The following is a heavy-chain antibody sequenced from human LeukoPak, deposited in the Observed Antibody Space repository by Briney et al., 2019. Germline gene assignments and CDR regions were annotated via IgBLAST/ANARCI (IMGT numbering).Heavy chain of an antibody. CDR3: ARSFGSGLADY. Sequence: SETLSLTCTVSGGSIGSSSYYWGWIPPPPGQGLEWIGSIYYSGSTSYYPSLKSRVTISVDTSKNQFSLQLSSVAAADTAVYYCARSFGSGLADYWGQGTLVTVSS. J-gene: IGHJ4*02. D-gene: IGHD2-15*01. CDR1: GGSIGSSSYY. V-gene: IGHV4-39*07. CDR2: IYYSGST.